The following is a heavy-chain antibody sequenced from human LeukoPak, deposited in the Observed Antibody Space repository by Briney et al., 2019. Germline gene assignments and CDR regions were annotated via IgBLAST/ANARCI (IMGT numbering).Heavy chain of an antibody. V-gene: IGHV4-34*01. J-gene: IGHJ5*02. D-gene: IGHD3-22*01. CDR1: GGSFSGYY. Sequence: PSETLSLTCAVYGGSFSGYYWSWIRQPPGKGLEWIGEINHSGSTNYNPSLKSRVTISVDTSKNQFSLKLSSVTAADTAVYYCARGTARWYYDSRSIDPWGQGTLVTVSS. CDR2: INHSGST. CDR3: ARGTARWYYDSRSIDP.